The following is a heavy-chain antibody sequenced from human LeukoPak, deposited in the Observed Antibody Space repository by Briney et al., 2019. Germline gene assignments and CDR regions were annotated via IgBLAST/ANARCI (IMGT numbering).Heavy chain of an antibody. Sequence: GGSLRLSCAASGFTVSSNYMSWVRQAPGKGLEWVSVIYSGGSTYYADSLKDRCTISRDNSKNTMYIQMNSLRAEDTAVYYCARITYGYNSGLDYWGKGTLVTVSS. J-gene: IGHJ4*02. CDR1: GFTVSSNY. D-gene: IGHD5-24*01. CDR2: IYSGGST. V-gene: IGHV3-66*02. CDR3: ARITYGYNSGLDY.